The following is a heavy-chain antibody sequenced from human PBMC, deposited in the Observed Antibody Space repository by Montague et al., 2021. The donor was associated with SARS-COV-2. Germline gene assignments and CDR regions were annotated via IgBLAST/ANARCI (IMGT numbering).Heavy chain of an antibody. CDR1: GGSFSGYY. Sequence: SETLSLTCAVYGGSFSGYYWSWIRQPPGKGLERIGEINHSGSTNYNPSLKSRVTISVDTSKNRFSLKLSSVTAADTAVYYCAREVGRGYSGYEGEYWGQGTLVTVSS. CDR2: INHSGST. V-gene: IGHV4-34*01. CDR3: AREVGRGYSGYEGEY. J-gene: IGHJ4*02. D-gene: IGHD5-12*01.